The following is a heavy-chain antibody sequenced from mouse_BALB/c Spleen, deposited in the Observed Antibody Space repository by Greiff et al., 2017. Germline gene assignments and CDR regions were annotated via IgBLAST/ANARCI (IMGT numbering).Heavy chain of an antibody. V-gene: IGHV3-2*02. J-gene: IGHJ2*01. CDR3: ARGHDSSFDY. CDR2: ISYSGST. Sequence: EVQGVESGPGLVKPSQSLSLTCTVTGYSITSDYAWNWIRQFPGNKLEWMGYISYSGSTSYNPSLKSRISITRDTSKNQFFLQLNSVTTEDTATYYCARGHDSSFDYWGQGTTLTVSS. D-gene: IGHD1-1*01. CDR1: GYSITSDYA.